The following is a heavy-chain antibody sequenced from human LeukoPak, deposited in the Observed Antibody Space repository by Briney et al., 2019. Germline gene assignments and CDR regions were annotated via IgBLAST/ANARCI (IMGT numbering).Heavy chain of an antibody. CDR2: IYYSGST. J-gene: IGHJ4*02. CDR1: GGSISSYY. V-gene: IGHV4-59*01. CDR3: ARDLPPYY. Sequence: SETLSLTCTVSGGSISSYYWSGIRQPPGKGLEWIGYIYYSGSTNYNPSLKSRVTISVDTSKNQFSLKLSSVTAADTAVYYCARDLPPYYWGQGTLVTVSS.